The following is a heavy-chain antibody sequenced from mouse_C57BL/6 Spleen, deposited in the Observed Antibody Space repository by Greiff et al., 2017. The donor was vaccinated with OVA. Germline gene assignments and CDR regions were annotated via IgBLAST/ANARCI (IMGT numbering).Heavy chain of an antibody. CDR3: ASEDYGNHWYFDV. D-gene: IGHD2-1*01. V-gene: IGHV1-26*01. J-gene: IGHJ1*03. Sequence: EVQLQQSGPELVKPGASVKISCKASGYTFTDYYMNWVKQSHGKSLEWIGDINPNNGGTSYNQKFKGKATLTVDKSSSTAYMELRSLTSEDSAVYYCASEDYGNHWYFDVWGTGTTVTVSS. CDR1: GYTFTDYY. CDR2: INPNNGGT.